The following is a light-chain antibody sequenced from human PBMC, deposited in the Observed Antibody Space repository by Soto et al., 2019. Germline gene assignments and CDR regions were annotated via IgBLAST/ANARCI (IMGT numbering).Light chain of an antibody. CDR1: SSDVGGNNY. CDR3: SSYAGSNNLV. V-gene: IGLV2-8*01. Sequence: QSALTQPPSASGSPGQSVTISCTGTSSDVGGNNYVSWYQQHPGKVPKLMTYEVSKRPSGVPDRFSGSKSGNTASLTVSGLQAEDEADYYCSSYAGSNNLVFGGGTKLTV. J-gene: IGLJ2*01. CDR2: EVS.